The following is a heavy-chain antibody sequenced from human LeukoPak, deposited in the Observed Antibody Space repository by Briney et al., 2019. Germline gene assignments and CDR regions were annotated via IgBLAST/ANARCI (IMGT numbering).Heavy chain of an antibody. Sequence: GGSLRLSCAASGFSFSSNGMHWVRQAPGKGLEWVGVISYDGSNKFYADSVKGRFTISRDNSKNTLYLQMNSLRAEDTAVYYCARDYYGSGSYSHWGQGTLVTVSS. CDR2: ISYDGSNK. J-gene: IGHJ4*02. CDR3: ARDYYGSGSYSH. D-gene: IGHD3-10*01. V-gene: IGHV3-30*03. CDR1: GFSFSSNG.